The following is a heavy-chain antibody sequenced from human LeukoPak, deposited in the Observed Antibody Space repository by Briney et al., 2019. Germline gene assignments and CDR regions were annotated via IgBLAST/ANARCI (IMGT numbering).Heavy chain of an antibody. CDR2: ISYDGSNK. J-gene: IGHJ4*02. D-gene: IGHD2-21*02. V-gene: IGHV3-30*18. CDR3: AKDLREHIVVVTAIGPDY. Sequence: PGRSLRLSCAASGFTFSSCGMHWVRQAPGKGLEWVAVISYDGSNKYYADSVKGRFTISRDNSKNTLYLQMNSLRAEDTAVYYCAKDLREHIVVVTAIGPDYWGQGTLVTVSS. CDR1: GFTFSSCG.